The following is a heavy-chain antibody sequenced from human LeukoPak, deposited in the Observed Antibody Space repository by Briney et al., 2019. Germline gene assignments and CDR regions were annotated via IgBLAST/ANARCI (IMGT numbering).Heavy chain of an antibody. D-gene: IGHD5-24*01. Sequence: PGGSLRLSFAASGFTVSSNYMSWVRQAPGKGLEWVSVIYSGGSTYYANSVRGRFTISRDNSKNTLYLQMNSLRAEDTAVYYCARDSRDGYSHDAFDIWGQGTMVIVSS. CDR2: IYSGGST. J-gene: IGHJ3*02. V-gene: IGHV3-53*01. CDR1: GFTVSSNY. CDR3: ARDSRDGYSHDAFDI.